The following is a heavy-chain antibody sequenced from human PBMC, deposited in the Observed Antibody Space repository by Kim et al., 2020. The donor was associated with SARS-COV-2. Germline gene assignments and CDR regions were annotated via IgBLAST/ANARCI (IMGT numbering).Heavy chain of an antibody. CDR2: IYYSGST. Sequence: SETLSLTCTVSGGSISSSSYYWGWIRQPPGKGLEWIGSIYYSGSTYYNPSLKSRVTISVDTSKNQFSLKLSSVTAADTAVYYCARDDGAVASHPLYYYYGMDVWGQGTTVTVSS. CDR1: GGSISSSSYY. J-gene: IGHJ6*02. CDR3: ARDDGAVASHPLYYYYGMDV. D-gene: IGHD6-19*01. V-gene: IGHV4-39*07.